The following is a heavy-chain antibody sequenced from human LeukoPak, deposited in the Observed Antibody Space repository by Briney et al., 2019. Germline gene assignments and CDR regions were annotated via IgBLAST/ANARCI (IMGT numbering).Heavy chain of an antibody. J-gene: IGHJ5*02. CDR2: TNHSGST. Sequence: SETLSLTCAVYGGSFSGYYWSWIRQPPGKGLEWIGETNHSGSTNYNPSLKSRVTISVDTSKNQFSLKLSSVTAADTAVYYCARGKGIQLWLSDWFDPWGQGTLVTVSS. CDR1: GGSFSGYY. D-gene: IGHD5-18*01. V-gene: IGHV4-34*01. CDR3: ARGKGIQLWLSDWFDP.